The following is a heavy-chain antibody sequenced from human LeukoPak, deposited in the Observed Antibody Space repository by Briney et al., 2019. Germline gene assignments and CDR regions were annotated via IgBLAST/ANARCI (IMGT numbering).Heavy chain of an antibody. D-gene: IGHD5-24*01. V-gene: IGHV3-23*01. CDR1: GFTFSTYA. Sequence: GGSLRLSWAASGFTFSTYAMSWVRQAPGKGLEGVSGISSGGGSTYYADSVKGRFTISRDNSKNTLYLQMNSLRAEDTAVYYCAKGQMATISSRDAFDIWGPGTMVTVSS. CDR2: ISSGGGST. CDR3: AKGQMATISSRDAFDI. J-gene: IGHJ3*02.